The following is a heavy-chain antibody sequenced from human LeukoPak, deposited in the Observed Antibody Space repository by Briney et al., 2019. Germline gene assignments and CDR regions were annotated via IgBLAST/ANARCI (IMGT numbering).Heavy chain of an antibody. V-gene: IGHV3-33*01. CDR3: ARDIRSNWYDY. J-gene: IGHJ5*01. Sequence: GGSLRLSCAASGFTFSKYGMHWVRQAPGKGLEWVAVIWYDGSNQYYADSVKGRLTISRDNSKNTLYLQMNSLRAEDTAVYYCARDIRSNWYDYWGQGTLVIVSS. D-gene: IGHD3-3*02. CDR2: IWYDGSNQ. CDR1: GFTFSKYG.